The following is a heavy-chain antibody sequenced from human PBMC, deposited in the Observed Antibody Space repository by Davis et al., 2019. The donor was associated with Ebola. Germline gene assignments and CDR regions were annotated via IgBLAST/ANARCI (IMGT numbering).Heavy chain of an antibody. V-gene: IGHV4-59*08. Sequence: MPSETLSLTCTVSGGSISSYYWSWIRQPPGKGLEWIGYIYYSGSTNYNPSLKSRVTISVDTSKNQFSLKLSSVTAADTAVYYCARHPPMGSWYGPNWFDPWGQGTLVTVSS. CDR2: IYYSGST. CDR1: GGSISSYY. CDR3: ARHPPMGSWYGPNWFDP. D-gene: IGHD6-13*01. J-gene: IGHJ5*02.